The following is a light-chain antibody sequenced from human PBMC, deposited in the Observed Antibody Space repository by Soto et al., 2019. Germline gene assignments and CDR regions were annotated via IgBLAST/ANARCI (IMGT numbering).Light chain of an antibody. Sequence: QSVLTQPPSASGTPGQRVTISCSGSSSNIGSNTVNWYQQLPGTAPKLLIYSNNQRPSGVPDRFSGSKSGTSASPAISGLQSEEEADYYCAAWDDSLNGRVFGGGTKLTVL. CDR3: AAWDDSLNGRV. CDR1: SSNIGSNT. J-gene: IGLJ3*02. CDR2: SNN. V-gene: IGLV1-44*01.